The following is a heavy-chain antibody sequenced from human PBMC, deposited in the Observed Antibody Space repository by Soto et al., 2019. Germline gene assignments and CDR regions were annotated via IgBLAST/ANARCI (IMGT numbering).Heavy chain of an antibody. V-gene: IGHV3-30*18. CDR2: ISYDGSNK. CDR1: GFTFSSYG. Sequence: PGGSLRLSCAASGFTFSSYGMHWVRQAPGKGLEWVAVISYDGSNKYYADSVKGRFTISRDNSKNTLYLQMNSLRAEDTAVYYCAKDDSSGLSDYWGQGTLVTVSS. D-gene: IGHD3-22*01. J-gene: IGHJ4*02. CDR3: AKDDSSGLSDY.